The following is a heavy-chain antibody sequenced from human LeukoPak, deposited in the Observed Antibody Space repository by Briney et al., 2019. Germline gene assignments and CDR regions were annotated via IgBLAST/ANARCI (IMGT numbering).Heavy chain of an antibody. CDR3: ARARRSSGRPDAFDI. D-gene: IGHD6-25*01. J-gene: IGHJ3*02. V-gene: IGHV4-59*01. CDR2: IDYSGST. CDR1: GGSISSYY. Sequence: SETLSLTCTVSGGSISSYYWTWIRQPPGQGLEWVGYIDYSGSTNYNPSLKSRVTISVDTSKNQFSLKLSPVTAADTAVYHCARARRSSGRPDAFDIWGQGTMVTVSS.